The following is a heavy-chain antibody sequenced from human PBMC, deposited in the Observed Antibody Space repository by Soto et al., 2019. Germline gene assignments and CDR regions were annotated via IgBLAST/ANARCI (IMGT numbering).Heavy chain of an antibody. CDR1: CGPIISTTFY. Sequence: SEALSLTFTVSCGPIISTTFYWGLIRQPPGKGLEWIGSVFFGGITYYNLSLKGRVTISLDTSKNQFSLKLTSVTAADTAVYYCARHRGSHPPGLWGQGTLVTVSS. J-gene: IGHJ4*02. CDR2: VFFGGIT. CDR3: ARHRGSHPPGL. V-gene: IGHV4-39*01.